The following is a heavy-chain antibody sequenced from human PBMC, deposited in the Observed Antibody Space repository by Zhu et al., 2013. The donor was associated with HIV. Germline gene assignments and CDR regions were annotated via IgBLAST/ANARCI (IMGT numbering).Heavy chain of an antibody. CDR3: ARHDTWGYYYYGMDV. D-gene: IGHD3-16*01. Sequence: QVQLHQWGAGLLKPSETLSLTCAVNDGSFSGYYWSWIRQPPGKGLEWIGEINHRGTTNYNPSLKSRVTISVDTSKNHFXLKLTSVTAADTAVYYCARHDTWGYYYYGMDVWGQGTTVTVSS. CDR1: DGSFSGYY. V-gene: IGHV4-34*01. J-gene: IGHJ6*02. CDR2: INHRGTT.